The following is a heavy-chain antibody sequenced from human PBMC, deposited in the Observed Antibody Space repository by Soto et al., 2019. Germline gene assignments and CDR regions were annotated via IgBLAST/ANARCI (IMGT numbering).Heavy chain of an antibody. J-gene: IGHJ5*02. D-gene: IGHD3-3*01. Sequence: LSPTGTVNGGPCHRYYWNLIRQPPGNGLEWIGEINHTGCTHYNPSLKSRVTMSVDTSKNQFSRRLSSVTAADTAIYYCATRITVFGLLIPPFDPWGQGTQVTVSS. CDR1: GGPCHRYY. CDR2: INHTGCT. V-gene: IGHV4-34*01. CDR3: ATRITVFGLLIPPFDP.